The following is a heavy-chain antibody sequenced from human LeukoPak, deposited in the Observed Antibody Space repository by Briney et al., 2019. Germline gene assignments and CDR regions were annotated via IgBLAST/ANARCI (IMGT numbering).Heavy chain of an antibody. D-gene: IGHD3-22*01. J-gene: IGHJ6*03. CDR3: ARGPIRSGYYFSQYYYYYMDV. Sequence: ASVKVSCKASGYTFTGYYMHWVRQAPGQGLEWMGWMNPNSGNTGYAQKFQGRVTMTRNTSISTAYMELSSLRSEDTAVYYCARGPIRSGYYFSQYYYYYMDVWGKGTTVTISS. V-gene: IGHV1-8*02. CDR2: MNPNSGNT. CDR1: GYTFTGYY.